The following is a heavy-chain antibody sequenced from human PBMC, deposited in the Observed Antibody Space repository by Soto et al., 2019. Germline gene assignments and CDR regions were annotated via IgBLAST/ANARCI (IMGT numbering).Heavy chain of an antibody. Sequence: QVQLQESGPGLVKPSETLSLTCTVSGGSISSYNWSWIRQPPGKGLEWIGYIYYSGSTNYNPSLNSRGTITVDTSKNQCALKRSSVTAADTAVYYCARDAGKNDYGPAAPLPPSYGMDVWGQATTVTVSS. CDR3: ARDAGKNDYGPAAPLPPSYGMDV. CDR2: IYYSGST. D-gene: IGHD2-2*01. CDR1: GGSISSYN. J-gene: IGHJ6*02. V-gene: IGHV4-59*01.